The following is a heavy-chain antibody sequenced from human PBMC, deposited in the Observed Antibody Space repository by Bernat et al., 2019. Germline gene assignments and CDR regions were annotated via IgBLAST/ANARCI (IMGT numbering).Heavy chain of an antibody. Sequence: EVQLVESGGGLVQPGGSLRLSCAASGFTVSSNYMSWVRQAPGKGLEWVSVIYSGCSTYYADSVKGRFTISRDNSKNTLYLQMNSLRAEDTAVYYCARDLVDTAMVTVDYWGQGTLVTVSS. CDR1: GFTVSSNY. D-gene: IGHD5-18*01. V-gene: IGHV3-66*01. CDR2: IYSGCST. J-gene: IGHJ4*02. CDR3: ARDLVDTAMVTVDY.